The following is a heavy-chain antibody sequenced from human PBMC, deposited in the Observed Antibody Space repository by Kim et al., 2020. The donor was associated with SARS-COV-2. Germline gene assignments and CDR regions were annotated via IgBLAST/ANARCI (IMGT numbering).Heavy chain of an antibody. Sequence: DPRKGRFTIAGDNAKNPLYLQMNSLRAEDTAVYYCARDRGGYSYGYYFDYWGQGTLVTVSS. V-gene: IGHV3-7*03. D-gene: IGHD5-18*01. J-gene: IGHJ4*02. CDR3: ARDRGGYSYGYYFDY.